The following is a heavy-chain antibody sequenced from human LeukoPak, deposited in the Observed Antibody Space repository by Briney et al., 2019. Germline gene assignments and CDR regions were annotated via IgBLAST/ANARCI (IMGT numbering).Heavy chain of an antibody. CDR1: GFTFSSYS. V-gene: IGHV3-48*02. CDR3: AILQTTGPKAN. D-gene: IGHD1-14*01. CDR2: ISSSSTI. Sequence: PGGSLRLSCAASGFTFSSYSMNWVRQAPGKGLEWVSYISSSSTIYYADSVKGRFTISRDNAKNSLYLQMNSLRDEDTAVYYCAILQTTGPKANWGQGTLVTVSS. J-gene: IGHJ4*02.